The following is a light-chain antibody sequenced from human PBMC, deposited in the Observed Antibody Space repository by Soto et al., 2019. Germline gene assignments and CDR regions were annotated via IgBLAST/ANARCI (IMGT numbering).Light chain of an antibody. CDR3: SSNTRSRTYV. CDR1: SSDVGGYNF. V-gene: IGLV2-14*01. CDR2: EVS. J-gene: IGLJ1*01. Sequence: QSVLTQPASVSGSPGQSITISCTGTSSDVGGYNFVSWYQQHPGKAPKLMIYEVSNRPSGVSNRFSGSKSGNTASLTISGLQAEDEADYYCSSNTRSRTYVFGSGTKLTVL.